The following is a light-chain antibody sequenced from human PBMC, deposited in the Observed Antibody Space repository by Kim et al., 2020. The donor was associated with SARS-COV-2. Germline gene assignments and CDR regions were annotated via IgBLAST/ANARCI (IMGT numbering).Light chain of an antibody. CDR1: QSVGRH. Sequence: SVSPGERATLSCRASQSVGRHLAWYQKKPGQAPRLLIHGAATRATGIPDRFGGSGSGTEFTLTISSLQSEDVAVYYCQQYDVWPRPFGQGTKLEI. CDR3: QQYDVWPRP. J-gene: IGKJ1*01. CDR2: GAA. V-gene: IGKV3-15*01.